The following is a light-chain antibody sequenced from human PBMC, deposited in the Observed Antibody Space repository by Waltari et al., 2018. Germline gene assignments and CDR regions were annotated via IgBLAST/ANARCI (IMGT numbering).Light chain of an antibody. CDR1: NSDVGNYHL. CDR2: EVI. V-gene: IGLV2-23*02. CDR3: CSYAGSGTYV. J-gene: IGLJ1*01. Sequence: QSALTQPASVSGTPGQSLTISCTGTNSDVGNYHLVSWYQHHPGEAPKLMICEVIKRPSGVSNRFSGSKSGNTASLTISGLQAEDEADYYCCSYAGSGTYVFGTGTKVTVL.